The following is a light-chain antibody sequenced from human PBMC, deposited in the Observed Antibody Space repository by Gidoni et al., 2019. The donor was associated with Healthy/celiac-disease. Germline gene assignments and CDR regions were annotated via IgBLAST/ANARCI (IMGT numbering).Light chain of an antibody. J-gene: IGKJ1*01. CDR1: QSVSSN. CDR3: QQYNNWPPPT. CDR2: GAS. Sequence: EIVMTQSPATLSVSPGERATLSCRASQSVSSNLAWYQQKPGQAPRLLIYGASTRATGIPARFRGSGSGTEFTLTISGLQSEDFAVYYCQQYNNWPPPTFGQGTKVEIK. V-gene: IGKV3-15*01.